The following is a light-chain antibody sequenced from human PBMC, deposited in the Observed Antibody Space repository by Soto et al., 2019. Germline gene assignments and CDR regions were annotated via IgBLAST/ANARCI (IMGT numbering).Light chain of an antibody. CDR1: QSVSSS. J-gene: IGKJ1*01. Sequence: DMVMTQSPATLSVSPGERATLSCRASQSVSSSLAWYQQKPGRSPRLLIYGASTRAIGIPARFSGSGSGTEFSVNISRLQSEDFAVYYCLQYNNWWAVGQGTKVDIK. V-gene: IGKV3-15*01. CDR3: LQYNNWWA. CDR2: GAS.